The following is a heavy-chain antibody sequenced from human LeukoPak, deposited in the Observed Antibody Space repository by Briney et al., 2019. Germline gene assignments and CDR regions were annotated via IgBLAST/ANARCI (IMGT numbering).Heavy chain of an antibody. CDR2: LYSDGNT. V-gene: IGHV3-53*01. J-gene: IGHJ4*02. CDR3: ARGVEPLAANTLAY. Sequence: PGGSLRLSCAASGLTVSTNDMTWVRQAPGKGLEWVSVLYSDGNTKYADSVQGRFTISRDNSKNTLYLEMNSRSPDDTAVYYCARGVEPLAANTLAYWGQGTLVTVSS. D-gene: IGHD1-14*01. CDR1: GLTVSTND.